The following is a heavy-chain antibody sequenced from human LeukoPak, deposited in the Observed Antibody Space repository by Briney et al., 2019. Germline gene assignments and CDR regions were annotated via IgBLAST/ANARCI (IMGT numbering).Heavy chain of an antibody. CDR1: GYTLTELS. V-gene: IGHV1-24*01. CDR3: AKDTAPNYYDTASGFDY. J-gene: IGHJ4*02. D-gene: IGHD3-22*01. CDR2: FDPEDGET. Sequence: ASVKVSCKVSGYTLTELSMHWVRQAPGKGLEWMGGFDPEDGETIYAQKFQGRVTMTEDTSTDTAYMELSSLRTEDTALYYCAKDTAPNYYDTASGFDYWGQGTLVTVSS.